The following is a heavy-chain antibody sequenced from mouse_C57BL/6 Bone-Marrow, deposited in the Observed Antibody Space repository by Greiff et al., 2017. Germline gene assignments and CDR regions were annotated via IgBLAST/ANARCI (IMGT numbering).Heavy chain of an antibody. CDR3: ARTLYYYGTPFAY. Sequence: QVTLKVCGPGILQPSQTLSLTCSFSGFSLSTLGMGVGWIRQPSGKGLEWLAHIWWDDDKYYNPALKSRLTISKDTSKNQVFLKIANVDTADTATYYCARTLYYYGTPFAYWGQGTLVTVSA. J-gene: IGHJ3*01. D-gene: IGHD1-1*01. CDR2: IWWDDDK. V-gene: IGHV8-8*01. CDR1: GFSLSTLGMG.